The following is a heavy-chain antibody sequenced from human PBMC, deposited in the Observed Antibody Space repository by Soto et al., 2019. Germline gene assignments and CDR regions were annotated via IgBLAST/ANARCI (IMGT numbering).Heavy chain of an antibody. CDR1: GFTYSTYP. CDR2: ISGSGGST. Sequence: GGSLRLSGAASGFTYSTYPMSWVRQASGQGLEWVSHISGSGGSTDRAASLKGRFIISRDTSNNPLYLELNSLRAEDTAVYYCARAGGTTVTGLWHFDSWGQGTLVTVSS. D-gene: IGHD4-17*01. V-gene: IGHV3-23*01. J-gene: IGHJ4*02. CDR3: ARAGGTTVTGLWHFDS.